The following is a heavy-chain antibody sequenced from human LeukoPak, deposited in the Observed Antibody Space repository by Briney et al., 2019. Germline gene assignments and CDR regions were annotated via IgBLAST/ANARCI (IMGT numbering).Heavy chain of an antibody. CDR2: IIPIFGTA. CDR1: GGTFSSYA. D-gene: IGHD3-3*01. Sequence: ASXXVSCKASGGTFSSYAISWMRQAPGQGLEWMGGIIPIFGTANYAQKFQGRVTITADESTSTAYMELSSLRSEDTAVYYCARGPTVLRFLEWLLKPLDYWGQGTLVTVSS. V-gene: IGHV1-69*01. J-gene: IGHJ4*02. CDR3: ARGPTVLRFLEWLLKPLDY.